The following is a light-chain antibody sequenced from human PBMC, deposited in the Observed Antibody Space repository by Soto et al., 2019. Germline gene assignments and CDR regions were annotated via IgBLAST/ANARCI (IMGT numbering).Light chain of an antibody. CDR1: SSNIGSNT. J-gene: IGLJ2*01. CDR3: AAWDDSLNVVV. CDR2: SNN. Sequence: QSVLNQPPSASGTPGQRVTISCSGSSSNIGSNTVNWYQQLPGTAPKLLIYSNNQRPSGVPDRFSGSKSGTSASLAISGLQSEDEADYYCAAWDDSLNVVVFGGGTKVTVL. V-gene: IGLV1-44*01.